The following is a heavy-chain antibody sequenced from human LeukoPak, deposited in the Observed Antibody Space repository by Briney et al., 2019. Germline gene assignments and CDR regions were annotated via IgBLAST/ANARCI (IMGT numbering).Heavy chain of an antibody. CDR3: ASRGFYDSSGYLDY. CDR1: GLTFINYA. V-gene: IGHV3-23*01. Sequence: GGSLRPSCAASGLTFINYAMSWVRQAPGKGPEWVSAISGSGGSTYHADSVKGRFTISRDNSKNTLYLQMNSLRAEDTAVYYCASRGFYDSSGYLDYWGQGTLVTVSS. CDR2: ISGSGGST. J-gene: IGHJ4*02. D-gene: IGHD3-22*01.